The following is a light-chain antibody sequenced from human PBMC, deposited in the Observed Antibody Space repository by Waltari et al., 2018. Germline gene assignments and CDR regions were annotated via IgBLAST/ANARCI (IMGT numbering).Light chain of an antibody. V-gene: IGLV8-61*01. Sequence: QTVVTQEPSLSVSPGGTVPLTCALASGSVSTTSYASWYQQTPGQPPRTLVYKGSSRSSGVPYRVSCSILGNKAALSITGAQADDESNYYGSLYMGSGIWVFGVGTKLTIL. CDR1: SGSVSTTSY. J-gene: IGLJ3*02. CDR3: SLYMGSGIWV. CDR2: KGS.